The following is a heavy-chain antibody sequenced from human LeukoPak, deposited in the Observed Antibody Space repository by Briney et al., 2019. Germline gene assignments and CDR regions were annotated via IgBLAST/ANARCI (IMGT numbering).Heavy chain of an antibody. CDR2: ISGSGGST. J-gene: IGHJ4*02. V-gene: IGHV3-23*01. CDR3: AKRTYCGSDCYFDF. CDR1: GFTFSSYA. D-gene: IGHD2-21*02. Sequence: PGGSLRLSCAASGFTFSSYAMSWVRQAPGKGLEWVSAISGSGGSTYYADSVKGRFTISRDNSKNTLYLQMNSLRAEGTALYYCAKRTYCGSDCYFDFWGQGTLVTVSS.